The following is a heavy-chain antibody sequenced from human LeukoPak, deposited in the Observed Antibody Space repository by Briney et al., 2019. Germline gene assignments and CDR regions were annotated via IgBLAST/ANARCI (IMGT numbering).Heavy chain of an antibody. CDR2: IYYSGST. CDR3: ARHWSIVGATSWYFDY. J-gene: IGHJ4*02. Sequence: SETLSLTCTVSGGSISSSSYYWGWIRQPPGKGLEWIGGIYYSGSTYYNPSLKSRVTISVDTSKNQFSLKLSSVTAADTAVYYCARHWSIVGATSWYFDYWGQGTLVTVSS. V-gene: IGHV4-39*01. D-gene: IGHD1-26*01. CDR1: GGSISSSSYY.